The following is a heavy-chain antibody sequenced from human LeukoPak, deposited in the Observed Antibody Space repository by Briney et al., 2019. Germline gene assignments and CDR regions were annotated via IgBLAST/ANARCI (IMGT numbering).Heavy chain of an antibody. CDR3: AKNRATGMAFYDY. J-gene: IGHJ4*02. Sequence: GGSLRLSCAASGFTLSNYAMTWLRQAPGKGLEWISAISGDGGYTYYADSVKGRFTSSRDNSKSTLYLQMSNLRAEDTALYYCAKNRATGMAFYDYWGQGTQVTVSS. V-gene: IGHV3-23*01. D-gene: IGHD5-18*01. CDR1: GFTLSNYA. CDR2: ISGDGGYT.